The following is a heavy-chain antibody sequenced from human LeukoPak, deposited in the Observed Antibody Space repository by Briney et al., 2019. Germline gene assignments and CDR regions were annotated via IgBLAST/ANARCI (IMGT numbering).Heavy chain of an antibody. CDR1: GGSISSGDYY. Sequence: SQTLSLTCTVSGGSISSGDYYWSWIRQPPGKGLEWIGYIYYSGSTYHNPSLKSRATISVDTSKNQSSLKLSSVTAADTAVYYCARVFVVVVAAHFDYWGQGTLVTVSS. CDR2: IYYSGST. V-gene: IGHV4-30-4*08. CDR3: ARVFVVVVAAHFDY. D-gene: IGHD2-15*01. J-gene: IGHJ4*02.